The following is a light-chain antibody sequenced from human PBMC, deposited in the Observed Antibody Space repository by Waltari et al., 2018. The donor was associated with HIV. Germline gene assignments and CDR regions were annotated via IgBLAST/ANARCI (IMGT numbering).Light chain of an antibody. CDR1: SSNIGKNY. Sequence: QSVLTQPPSVSAAPGQKVTISCSGSSSNIGKNYVSWYRQLPGTAPKLLIYENNNRVSGIPARFAGSKSGTSATLGITGLQTGDEADYYCGTWDTSLSVGVFGGGTKLTVL. V-gene: IGLV1-51*02. CDR3: GTWDTSLSVGV. CDR2: ENN. J-gene: IGLJ3*02.